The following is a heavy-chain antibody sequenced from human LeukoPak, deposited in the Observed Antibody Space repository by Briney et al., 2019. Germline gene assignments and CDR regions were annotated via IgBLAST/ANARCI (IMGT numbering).Heavy chain of an antibody. V-gene: IGHV1-46*03. J-gene: IGHJ3*02. CDR2: INPSGGST. Sequence: ASLKVSCKASGYTFTGYYMHWVRQAPGQGLEWMGLINPSGGSTTYAQKFHGRVTMTRDTSTSTVYMELSNLRSEDTAVYYCARGRLWEVLDAFDMWGQGTMVTVCS. CDR3: ARGRLWEVLDAFDM. D-gene: IGHD1-26*01. CDR1: GYTFTGYY.